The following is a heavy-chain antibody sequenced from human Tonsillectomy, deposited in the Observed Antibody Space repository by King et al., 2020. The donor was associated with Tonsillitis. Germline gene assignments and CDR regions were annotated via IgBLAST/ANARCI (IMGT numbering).Heavy chain of an antibody. V-gene: IGHV3-74*03. CDR1: GFTFSSYW. Sequence: VQLVESGGGLVQPGGSLRLSCAASGFTFSSYWMHWVRHAPGKGLVWVSRINTDGSSITYADSVKRRFTISRDNAKNTLYLQMNSQRAEHTAVYYCASARDYYNGMDVWGQGTTVTVSS. CDR2: INTDGSSI. J-gene: IGHJ6*02. CDR3: ASARDYYNGMDV.